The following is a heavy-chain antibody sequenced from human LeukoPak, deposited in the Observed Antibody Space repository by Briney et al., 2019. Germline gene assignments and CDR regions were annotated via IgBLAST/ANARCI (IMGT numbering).Heavy chain of an antibody. CDR3: AREGIGGSHDAFDI. Sequence: ASVKVSCKASGYTFTGYYMHWVRQAPGQGLEWMGWINPNSGGTNYAQKFQGRVTMTRDTSTSTVYMELSSLRSEDTAVYYCAREGIGGSHDAFDIWGQGTMVTVSS. V-gene: IGHV1-2*02. D-gene: IGHD1-26*01. J-gene: IGHJ3*02. CDR2: INPNSGGT. CDR1: GYTFTGYY.